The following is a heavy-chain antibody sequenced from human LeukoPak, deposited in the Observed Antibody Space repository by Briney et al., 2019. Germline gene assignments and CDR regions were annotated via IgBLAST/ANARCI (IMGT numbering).Heavy chain of an antibody. CDR2: MKAGDYET. D-gene: IGHD3-10*01. J-gene: IGHJ4*02. CDR1: GSWFASYW. Sequence: GESLKISCKGSGSWFASYWLGWVRQLPGKGVEWMAIMKAGDYETRYRPSFQGQVTISVDKSISTAYLQWSSLKASDTAMYYCAIGLHGTGYYEYCGQGTLVTVSS. CDR3: AIGLHGTGYYEY. V-gene: IGHV5-51*01.